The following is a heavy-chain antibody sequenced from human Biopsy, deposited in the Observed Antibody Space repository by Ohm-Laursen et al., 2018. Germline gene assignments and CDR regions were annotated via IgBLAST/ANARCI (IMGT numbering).Heavy chain of an antibody. CDR1: GDSISTSTTYY. V-gene: IGHV4-39*01. CDR2: IYNSETT. CDR3: ARHPTGFWFDP. J-gene: IGHJ5*02. Sequence: TLSLTCTVPGDSISTSTTYYWAWLRQPPGKGLEWIRSIYNSETTFYNPSLKSRVAISVDTSTNQFSLKVSSVTAADTALYYCARHPTGFWFDPWGHGTLVTVSS.